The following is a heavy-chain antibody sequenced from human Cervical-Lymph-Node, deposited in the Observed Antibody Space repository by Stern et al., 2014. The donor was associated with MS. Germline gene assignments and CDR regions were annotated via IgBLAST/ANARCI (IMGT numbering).Heavy chain of an antibody. CDR2: IYYSGST. J-gene: IGHJ5*02. CDR1: GGSISIGGYF. D-gene: IGHD5-18*01. V-gene: IGHV4-31*03. CDR3: ARIRGYSYGDWFDP. Sequence: QLQLQESGPGLVKPSQTLSLTCTVSGGSISIGGYFWSWIRQHPGKGLEWIGYIYYSGSTNYNPSLKSRVTISVDTSKNQFSLKLSSVTAADTAVYYCARIRGYSYGDWFDPWGQGTLVTVSS.